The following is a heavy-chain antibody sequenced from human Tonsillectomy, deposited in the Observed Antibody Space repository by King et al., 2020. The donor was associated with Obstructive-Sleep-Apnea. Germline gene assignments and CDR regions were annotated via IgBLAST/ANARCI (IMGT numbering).Heavy chain of an antibody. Sequence: VQLVESGGGLVQPGGSLRLSCAVSGFTFSSYAMSWVRQAPGKGLEWVSGVSGSGDSTHYADSVKGRFTISRDNSKNTLYLQMNSLRAVDTAVYYCAKSIITMIRGVIIEGYYFEYWGQGTLVTVSS. V-gene: IGHV3-23*04. CDR1: GFTFSSYA. CDR3: AKSIITMIRGVIIEGYYFEY. J-gene: IGHJ4*02. D-gene: IGHD3-10*01. CDR2: VSGSGDST.